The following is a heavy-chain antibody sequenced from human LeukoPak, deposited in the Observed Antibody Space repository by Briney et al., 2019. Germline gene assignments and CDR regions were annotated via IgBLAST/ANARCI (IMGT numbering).Heavy chain of an antibody. V-gene: IGHV5-51*01. CDR1: GYSFTSYW. Sequence: GESLKISCQGSGYSFTSYWIGWVRQMPGKGLEFMGIIYPGDSGTRYSPSFQGQVTISADKSINTAYLQWSSLKASDTAMYYCARHIERGWPYFDYWGQGTLVTVSS. CDR2: IYPGDSGT. D-gene: IGHD2-15*01. CDR3: ARHIERGWPYFDY. J-gene: IGHJ4*02.